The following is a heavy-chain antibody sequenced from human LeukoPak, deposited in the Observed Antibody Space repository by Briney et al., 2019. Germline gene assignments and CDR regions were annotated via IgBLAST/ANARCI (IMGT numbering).Heavy chain of an antibody. CDR1: EFTFSDYY. D-gene: IGHD4-23*01. CDR2: ISSSGSTI. J-gene: IGHJ4*02. V-gene: IGHV3-11*01. CDR3: ATHEVTVVTRSTFDY. Sequence: GGSLRLSCAASEFTFSDYYMSWISQAPGKGLEWVSYISSSGSTIYYADSVKGRFTISRDNAKNSLYLQMNSLRVEDTAVYYCATHEVTVVTRSTFDYWGQGTLVTVSS.